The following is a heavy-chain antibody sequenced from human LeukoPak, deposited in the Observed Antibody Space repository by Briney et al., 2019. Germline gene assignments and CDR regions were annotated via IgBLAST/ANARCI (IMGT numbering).Heavy chain of an antibody. D-gene: IGHD2-2*01. CDR1: GITIRTYA. Sequence: GGSLRLSCAASGITIRTYAMSWVRQAPGKGLEWVSGLSGSGASTYYADSVKGRFTISRDNSKNTLYLQMNSLRAEDTAVYYCAKGAKVGPTAMDYWGQGTLVTVSS. J-gene: IGHJ4*02. CDR3: AKGAKVGPTAMDY. CDR2: LSGSGAST. V-gene: IGHV3-23*01.